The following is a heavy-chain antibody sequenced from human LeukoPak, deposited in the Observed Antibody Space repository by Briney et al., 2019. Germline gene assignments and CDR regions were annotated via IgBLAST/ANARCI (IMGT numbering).Heavy chain of an antibody. CDR3: ARAAEYSGYDSADY. Sequence: GGSLRLSCAASGFTFSDHYMDWVRQAPGKGLEWVGRTRNKANTYTTEYAASVKARFTISRDDSKNSLYLQMNSLKTEDTAVYYCARAAEYSGYDSADYWGQGTLVTVSS. CDR2: TRNKANTYTT. V-gene: IGHV3-72*01. J-gene: IGHJ4*02. CDR1: GFTFSDHY. D-gene: IGHD5-12*01.